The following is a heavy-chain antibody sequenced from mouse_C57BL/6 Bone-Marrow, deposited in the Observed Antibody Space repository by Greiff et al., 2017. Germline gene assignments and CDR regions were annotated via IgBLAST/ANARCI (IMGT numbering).Heavy chain of an antibody. V-gene: IGHV1-80*01. J-gene: IGHJ4*01. CDR1: GYAFSSYW. CDR2: IYPGDGDT. Sequence: VQLQQSGAELVKPGASVKISCKASGYAFSSYWMNWVKQRPGKGLEWIGQIYPGDGDTNYNGKFKGKATLTADKSSSTAYMQPSSLTSEDSAVYFCARWPGYYAMDYWGQGTSVTVSS. CDR3: ARWPGYYAMDY.